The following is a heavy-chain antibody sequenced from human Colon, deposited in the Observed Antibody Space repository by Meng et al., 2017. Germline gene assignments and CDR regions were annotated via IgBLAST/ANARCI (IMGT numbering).Heavy chain of an antibody. CDR3: VRPDRDGYNRDS. V-gene: IGHV3-7*01. CDR1: GLTLSDNW. J-gene: IGHJ4*02. CDR2: IKQDGSEK. Sequence: GGSLRLSCAASGLTLSDNWMTWARKAPGKGLEWVATIKQDGSEKYYVDSVKGRFTISRDNAKNSLYLQMNSLRAEDTAVYYCVRPDRDGYNRDSWGQGTLVTVSS. D-gene: IGHD5-24*01.